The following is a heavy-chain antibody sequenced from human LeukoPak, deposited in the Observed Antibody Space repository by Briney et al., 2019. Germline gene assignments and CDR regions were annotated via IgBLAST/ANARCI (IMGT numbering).Heavy chain of an antibody. J-gene: IGHJ4*02. D-gene: IGHD2-8*02. V-gene: IGHV3-30*02. CDR2: ISHHGSNK. CDR1: GLTFHYYA. Sequence: PGGSLRLSCAASGLTFHYYAMYWVRQGPGKGLEWVAYISHHGSNKYYADSVKGRFTISRDNSKRTLYREIYQLRADNTAVYYCAKDGSWSCTDWGQGALVTVSS. CDR3: AKDGSWSCTD.